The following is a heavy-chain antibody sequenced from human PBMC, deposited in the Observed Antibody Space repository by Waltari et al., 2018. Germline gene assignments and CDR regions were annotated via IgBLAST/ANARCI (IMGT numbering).Heavy chain of an antibody. J-gene: IGHJ6*03. CDR3: ARGRYMDV. V-gene: IGHV3-30-3*01. Sequence: QVQLVESGGGVVQPGRSLRLSCAASGFTFSSYAMHWVRQAPGKGLEWVAVISYDGSNKYYADSVKGRFTISRDNSKNTLYLQMNSLRAEDTAVYYCARGRYMDVWGKGTTVTVSS. CDR2: ISYDGSNK. CDR1: GFTFSSYA.